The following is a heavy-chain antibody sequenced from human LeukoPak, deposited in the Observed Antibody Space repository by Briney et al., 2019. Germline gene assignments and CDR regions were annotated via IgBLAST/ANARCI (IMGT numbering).Heavy chain of an antibody. D-gene: IGHD3-3*01. V-gene: IGHV3-21*01. CDR3: ARASPTYYDFWSGSYFDY. J-gene: IGHJ4*02. CDR2: ISSSSSYI. Sequence: GGSLRLSCAASGFTFSSYSMNWDRQAPGKGLEWVSSISSSSSYIYYADSVKGRFTISRDNAKNSLYLQMNSLRAEDTAVYYCARASPTYYDFWSGSYFDYWGQGTLVTVSS. CDR1: GFTFSSYS.